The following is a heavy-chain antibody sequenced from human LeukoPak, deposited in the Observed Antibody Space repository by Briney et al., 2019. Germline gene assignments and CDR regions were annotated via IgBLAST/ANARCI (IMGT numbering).Heavy chain of an antibody. CDR3: AREGYYYDSGTTARAFDI. V-gene: IGHV3-7*01. CDR2: IKQDGSEK. J-gene: IGHJ3*02. Sequence: GGSLRLSCAASGFTFSHYWMTWVRQAPGKGLEWVANIKQDGSEKYYVDSMKGRFTISRDNSKNTLYLQMNSLRAEDTAVYYCAREGYYYDSGTTARAFDIWGQGTMVTVSS. D-gene: IGHD3-22*01. CDR1: GFTFSHYW.